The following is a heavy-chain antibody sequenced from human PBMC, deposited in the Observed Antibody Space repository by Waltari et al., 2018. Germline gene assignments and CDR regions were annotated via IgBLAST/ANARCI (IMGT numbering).Heavy chain of an antibody. Sequence: TSGSTNYNPSLKSRVTISVDTSKNQFSLKLSSVTAADTAVYYCAREEGGSSSVSPFDYWGQGTLVTVSS. V-gene: IGHV4-61*02. J-gene: IGHJ4*02. CDR3: AREEGGSSSVSPFDY. D-gene: IGHD6-13*01. CDR2: TSGST.